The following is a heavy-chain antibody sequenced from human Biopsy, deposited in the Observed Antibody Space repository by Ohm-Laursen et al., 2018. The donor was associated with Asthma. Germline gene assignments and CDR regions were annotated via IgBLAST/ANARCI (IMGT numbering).Heavy chain of an antibody. CDR1: GFMFRSFG. Sequence: SLRLSCTATGFMFRSFGMHWVRQAPGKGLEWVAVISYDGNHKFYEDSVKGRFTISRDNSKNTVDPQMRSLRAEDTAIYYCVKDTDEIRGYYTFEVGGQGTMVTVSS. J-gene: IGHJ3*01. CDR3: VKDTDEIRGYYTFEV. V-gene: IGHV3-30*18. CDR2: ISYDGNHK. D-gene: IGHD3-22*01.